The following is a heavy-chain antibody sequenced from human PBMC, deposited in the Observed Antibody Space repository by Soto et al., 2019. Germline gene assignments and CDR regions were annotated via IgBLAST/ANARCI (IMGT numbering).Heavy chain of an antibody. CDR2: LYNHGKT. CDR3: ARLTEAESN. Sequence: EVQLGESGGVLTQPVGSLRLSCVVSGFIVSSSHMIWVRQAPGKGIEGVSILYNHGKTNYVDSVKGRFTSTRNNSKNTVNLQMNTLSIEDTAVHYCARLTEAESNWGQGALVTGSS. V-gene: IGHV3-53*01. CDR1: GFIVSSSH. J-gene: IGHJ4*02.